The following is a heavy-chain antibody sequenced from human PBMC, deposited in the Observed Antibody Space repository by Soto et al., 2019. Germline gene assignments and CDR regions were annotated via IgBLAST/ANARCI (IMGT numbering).Heavy chain of an antibody. CDR2: ISYDGSNK. J-gene: IGHJ4*02. CDR3: AKDSEGYFDWLPKMVPFDY. Sequence: GGSLRLSCAASGFTFSSYGMHWVRQAPGKGLEWVAVISYDGSNKYYADSVKGRFTISRDNSKNTLYLQMNSLRAEDTAVYYCAKDSEGYFDWLPKMVPFDYWGQGTLVTVSS. V-gene: IGHV3-30*18. CDR1: GFTFSSYG. D-gene: IGHD3-9*01.